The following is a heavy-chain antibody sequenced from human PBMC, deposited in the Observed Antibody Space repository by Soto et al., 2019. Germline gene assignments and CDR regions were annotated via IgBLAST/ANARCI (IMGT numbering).Heavy chain of an antibody. J-gene: IGHJ4*02. D-gene: IGHD3-22*01. Sequence: QVQLVESGGGVVQPGRSLRLSCAASGFTFSSYGMHWVRQAPGKGLEWVAVIWYDGSKKYYADSVKGRFTISRDNSKNTLYLQMNSLRAEDTAVYYCARDANYYDSSGYYDYWGQGTLVTVSS. CDR2: IWYDGSKK. CDR3: ARDANYYDSSGYYDY. V-gene: IGHV3-33*01. CDR1: GFTFSSYG.